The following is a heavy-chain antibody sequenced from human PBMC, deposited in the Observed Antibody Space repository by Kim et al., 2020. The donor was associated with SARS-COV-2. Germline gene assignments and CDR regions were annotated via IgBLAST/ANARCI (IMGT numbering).Heavy chain of an antibody. CDR1: GYTLTELS. D-gene: IGHD3-3*01. J-gene: IGHJ3*02. CDR3: ATNYDFWSGPHAFDI. Sequence: PSVKVSCKVSGYTLTELSMHWVRQAPGKGLEWMGGFDPEDGETIYAQKFQGRVTMTENTSTDTAYMELSSLRSEDTAVYYCATNYDFWSGPHAFDIWGQGTMVTVSS. V-gene: IGHV1-24*01. CDR2: FDPEDGET.